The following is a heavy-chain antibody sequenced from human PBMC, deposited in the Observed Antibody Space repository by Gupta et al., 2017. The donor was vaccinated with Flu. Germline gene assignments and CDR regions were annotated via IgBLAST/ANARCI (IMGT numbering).Heavy chain of an antibody. Sequence: SDQYRDWVRQAPGKGLEWVGRSRDKANSYSTEYAASVKGRFTISRQESKNSLFLQMNSLKTEDTAVYYCARVGGGDWYFDLWGRGTLVTVSS. V-gene: IGHV3-72*01. CDR2: SRDKANSYST. CDR1: SDQY. D-gene: IGHD3-16*01. CDR3: ARVGGGDWYFDL. J-gene: IGHJ2*01.